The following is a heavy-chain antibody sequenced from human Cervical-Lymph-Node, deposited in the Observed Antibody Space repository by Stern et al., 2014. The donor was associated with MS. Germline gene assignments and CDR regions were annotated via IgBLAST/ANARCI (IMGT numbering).Heavy chain of an antibody. CDR3: ARAPAGATRHGMDV. Sequence: EVQLVESGGGLIRPGWSRRLSCAAAGFTFSNYTMNWVRQAPGKGLEWVSSISSRSSYIYYADSLKGRFTIFRDNAKNSLYLQMDSLRADDTAVYYCARAPAGATRHGMDVWGQGTTVTVSS. D-gene: IGHD4/OR15-4a*01. CDR2: ISSRSSYI. V-gene: IGHV3-21*01. J-gene: IGHJ6*02. CDR1: GFTFSNYT.